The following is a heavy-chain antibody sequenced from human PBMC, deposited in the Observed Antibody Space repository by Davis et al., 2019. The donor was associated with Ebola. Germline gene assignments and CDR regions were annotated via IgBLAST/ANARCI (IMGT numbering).Heavy chain of an antibody. V-gene: IGHV3-23*01. Sequence: PGGSLRLSCAASGFTFSDYYMTWIRRAPGKGLEWVATINDNGATSYYADSVRGRFTISRDDSKNTVFLQMNSLRAEDTAIYYCARNWKCKHWGQGTLVTVSS. CDR2: INDNGATS. CDR1: GFTFSDYY. CDR3: ARNWKCKH. J-gene: IGHJ4*02. D-gene: IGHD1-1*01.